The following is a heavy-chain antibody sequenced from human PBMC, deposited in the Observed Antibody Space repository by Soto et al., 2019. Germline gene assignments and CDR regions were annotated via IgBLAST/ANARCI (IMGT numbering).Heavy chain of an antibody. J-gene: IGHJ5*02. V-gene: IGHV4-34*01. CDR1: GGSFSGYY. D-gene: IGHD2-15*01. CDR3: ARGRVAAATLLYRNWFDP. Sequence: SETLSLTCAVYGGSFSGYYWSWIRQPPGKGLEWIGEINHSGSTNYNPSLKSRVTISVDTSKNQFSLKLSSVTAADTAVYYCARGRVAAATLLYRNWFDPWGQGTLVTVSS. CDR2: INHSGST.